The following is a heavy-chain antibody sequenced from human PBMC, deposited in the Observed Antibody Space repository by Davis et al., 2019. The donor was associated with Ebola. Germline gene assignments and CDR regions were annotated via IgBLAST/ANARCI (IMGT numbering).Heavy chain of an antibody. D-gene: IGHD7-27*01. CDR3: ARVRGTGDPDY. J-gene: IGHJ4*02. Sequence: GESLKISCAVSGFTFSSYGMHWVRQAPGKGLEWVAVIWYDGSNKYYADSVKGRFTISRDNSKNTLYLQMNSLRAEDTAVYYCARVRGTGDPDYWGQGTLVTVSS. V-gene: IGHV3-33*08. CDR1: GFTFSSYG. CDR2: IWYDGSNK.